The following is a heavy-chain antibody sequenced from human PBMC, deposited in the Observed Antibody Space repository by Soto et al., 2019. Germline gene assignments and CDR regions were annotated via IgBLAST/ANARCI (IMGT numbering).Heavy chain of an antibody. CDR1: GGTFSSYA. CDR2: IIPVFGTA. CDR3: ASSDSGAPALYDY. D-gene: IGHD1-26*01. V-gene: IGHV1-69*06. J-gene: IGHJ4*02. Sequence: GASVKVSCKASGGTFSSYAISWVRQAPGQGLEWMGGIIPVFGTANYAQKFQGRVTITADKSTSTAYMELSSLRSEDTAVYYCASSDSGAPALYDYWGQGTLVTVSS.